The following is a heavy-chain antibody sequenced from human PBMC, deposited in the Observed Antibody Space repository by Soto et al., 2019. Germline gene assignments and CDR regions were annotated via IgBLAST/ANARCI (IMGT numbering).Heavy chain of an antibody. Sequence: GASVKVSCKASGYTFTGYYMHWVRQAPGQGLEWMGWINPNSGGTNYAQKFQGWVTMTRDTSISTAYMELSRLRSDDTAVYYCARDRHYYGSGSYYGDYYYGMDVWGQGTTVTVSS. J-gene: IGHJ6*02. CDR1: GYTFTGYY. CDR2: INPNSGGT. CDR3: ARDRHYYGSGSYYGDYYYGMDV. V-gene: IGHV1-2*04. D-gene: IGHD3-10*01.